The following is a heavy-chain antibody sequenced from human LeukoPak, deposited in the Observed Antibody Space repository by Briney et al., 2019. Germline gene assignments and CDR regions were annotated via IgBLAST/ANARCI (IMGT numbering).Heavy chain of an antibody. CDR2: IDHSGNT. CDR1: GGSISSSGYY. CDR3: ARDGDYGAGLLV. J-gene: IGHJ6*04. Sequence: SETLSLTCTVSGGSISSSGYYWGWIRQPPGKGLEWIGSIDHSGNTYYGPSLKSRATISADTSKNQFSLKVSSVTAADTAVYYCARDGDYGAGLLVWGKGTTVTVSS. D-gene: IGHD4-17*01. V-gene: IGHV4-39*07.